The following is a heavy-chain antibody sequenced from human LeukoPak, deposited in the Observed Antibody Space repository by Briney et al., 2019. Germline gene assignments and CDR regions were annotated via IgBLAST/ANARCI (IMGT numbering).Heavy chain of an antibody. J-gene: IGHJ5*02. CDR2: INHGGST. V-gene: IGHV4-34*01. Sequence: PSETLSLTCAVYGGSFSGYYWSWIRQPPGKGLEWIGEINHGGSTNYNPSLKSRVTISVDTSKNQFSLKLSSVTAADTAVYYCAILRYFDWSDPYNWFDPWGQGTLVTVSS. CDR3: AILRYFDWSDPYNWFDP. D-gene: IGHD3-9*01. CDR1: GGSFSGYY.